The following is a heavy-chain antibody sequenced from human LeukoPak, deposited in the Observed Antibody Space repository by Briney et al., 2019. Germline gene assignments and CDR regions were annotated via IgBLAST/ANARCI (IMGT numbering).Heavy chain of an antibody. J-gene: IGHJ2*01. CDR3: AKDPLWFGELPWYFDL. D-gene: IGHD3-10*01. CDR2: ISGSGGST. Sequence: PGGSLRLSCGASGFTFSSYGMSWVRQAPGKGLEWVSAISGSGGSTYYADSVKGRFTISRDNSKNTLYLQMNSLRAEDTAVYYCAKDPLWFGELPWYFDLWGRGTLVTVSS. V-gene: IGHV3-23*01. CDR1: GFTFSSYG.